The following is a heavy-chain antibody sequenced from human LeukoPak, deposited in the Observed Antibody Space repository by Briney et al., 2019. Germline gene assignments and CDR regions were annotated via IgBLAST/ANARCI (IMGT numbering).Heavy chain of an antibody. CDR2: INSDGSNT. V-gene: IGHV3-74*01. CDR1: GW. CDR3: ASVFDY. Sequence: GGSLRLSCAASGWMHWVRQAPGKGLVWVSGINSDGSNTYYADSVKGRFTISRGNAKNTVYLQMNSLRAEDTAVYYCASVFDYWGQGSLVTVSS. J-gene: IGHJ4*02.